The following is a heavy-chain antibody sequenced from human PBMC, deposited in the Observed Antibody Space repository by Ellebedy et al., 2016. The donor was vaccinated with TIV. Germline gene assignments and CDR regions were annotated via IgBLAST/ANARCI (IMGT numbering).Heavy chain of an antibody. D-gene: IGHD3-9*01. J-gene: IGHJ4*02. Sequence: GESLKISCAASGFTFSSFGMHWVRQAPGKGLEWVAFIWFDGRNKYYADSVRGRLTISRDNSKNMLYLQMNSLRAEDTAVYYCAREAITGYFDWGQGILVTVSS. V-gene: IGHV3-33*01. CDR1: GFTFSSFG. CDR2: IWFDGRNK. CDR3: AREAITGYFD.